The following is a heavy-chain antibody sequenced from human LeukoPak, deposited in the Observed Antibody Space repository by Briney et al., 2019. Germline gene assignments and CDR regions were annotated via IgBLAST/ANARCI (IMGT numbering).Heavy chain of an antibody. J-gene: IGHJ4*02. CDR2: IYSGGST. CDR1: GFTVSSNY. CDR3: ARAFGMYPDY. V-gene: IGHV3-53*01. D-gene: IGHD3-16*01. Sequence: VGSLRLSRAASGFTVSSNYMSWVRQAPGKGLEWVSVIYSGGSTYYADSVKGRFTISRDDSKNTLYLQMNSLRAEDTAVYYCARAFGMYPDYWGQGTLVTVSS.